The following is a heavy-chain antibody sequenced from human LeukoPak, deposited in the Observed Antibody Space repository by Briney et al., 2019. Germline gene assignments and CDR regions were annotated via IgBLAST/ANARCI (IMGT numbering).Heavy chain of an antibody. V-gene: IGHV3-11*04. CDR2: ISSSGSML. Sequence: PGGSLRLSCTVSGFTFSDYYMSWVRQAPGKGLEWLSYISSSGSMLHYADSVEGRFTISRDNAKNSLYLQMSSLRVEDTAVYYCAKEAFEYDSSLGGAFDIWGQGTMVTVSS. D-gene: IGHD3-22*01. CDR3: AKEAFEYDSSLGGAFDI. J-gene: IGHJ3*02. CDR1: GFTFSDYY.